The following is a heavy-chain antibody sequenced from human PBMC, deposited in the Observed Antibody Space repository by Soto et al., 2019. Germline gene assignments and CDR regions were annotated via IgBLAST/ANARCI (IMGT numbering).Heavy chain of an antibody. J-gene: IGHJ5*02. V-gene: IGHV3-33*01. Sequence: SLRLSCAASGFTFSSYGMHWVRQAPGKGLEWVAVIWYDGSNKYYADSVKGRFTISRDNSKNTLYLQMNSLRAEDTAVYYCAGDGRPMIVVVNADNWFDPWGQGTLVTVSS. D-gene: IGHD3-22*01. CDR3: AGDGRPMIVVVNADNWFDP. CDR1: GFTFSSYG. CDR2: IWYDGSNK.